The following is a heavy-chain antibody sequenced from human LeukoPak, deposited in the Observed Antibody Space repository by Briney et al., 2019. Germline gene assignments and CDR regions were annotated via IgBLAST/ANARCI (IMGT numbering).Heavy chain of an antibody. CDR2: IYYSGST. CDR3: ARRYDYVWGSYRYVPEVYFDY. Sequence: PSETLSLTCTVSGGSISSSSYYWGWIRQPPGKGLEWIGSIYYSGSTYYNPSLKSRVTISVDTSKNQFSLKLSSVTAADTAVYYCARRYDYVWGSYRYVPEVYFDYWGQGTLVTVSS. V-gene: IGHV4-39*07. D-gene: IGHD3-16*02. CDR1: GGSISSSSYY. J-gene: IGHJ4*02.